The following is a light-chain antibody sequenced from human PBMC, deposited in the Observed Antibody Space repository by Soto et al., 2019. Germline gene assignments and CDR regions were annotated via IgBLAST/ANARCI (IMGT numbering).Light chain of an antibody. V-gene: IGLV2-8*01. Sequence: QSALTQAPSASGSPGQSVTLSCTGTSSDVGGYKYVSWFHQHPGKAPKLMIPDRISDSKSANTASLTVSGLQAEVEAEFYCSSFAARNNPLFGGGTKVTVL. CDR1: SSDVGGYKY. J-gene: IGLJ2*01. CDR3: SSFAARNNPL.